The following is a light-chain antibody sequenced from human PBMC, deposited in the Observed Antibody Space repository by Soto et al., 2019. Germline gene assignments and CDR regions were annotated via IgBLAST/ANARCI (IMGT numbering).Light chain of an antibody. CDR3: QQYGSSPLYT. J-gene: IGKJ2*01. CDR2: GAS. V-gene: IGKV3-20*01. Sequence: EIVLTQSPGTLSLSPGERATLSCRASQSVSSSYLAWYQQKPGQAPRLLIFGASSRATGIPGRFSGSGSGTDFTLTISRLEPEDSAVYYCQQYGSSPLYTFGQGTKLEIK. CDR1: QSVSSSY.